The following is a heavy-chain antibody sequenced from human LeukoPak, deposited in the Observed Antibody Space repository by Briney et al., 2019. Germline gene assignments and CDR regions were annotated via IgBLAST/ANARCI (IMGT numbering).Heavy chain of an antibody. J-gene: IGHJ4*02. Sequence: ASVKVSCKASGYSFTSYYMHWVRQAPGQGLERMRIINPSGGSTSYAQKFQGRVTMTRDTSTSTVYMELSSLRSEDTAVYYCARADRGEADYYFDYWGQGTLVTVSS. CDR3: ARADRGEADYYFDY. V-gene: IGHV1-46*01. CDR1: GYSFTSYY. D-gene: IGHD2-21*01. CDR2: INPSGGST.